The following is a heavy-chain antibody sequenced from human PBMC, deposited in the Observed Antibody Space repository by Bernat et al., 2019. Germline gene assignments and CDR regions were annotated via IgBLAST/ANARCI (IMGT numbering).Heavy chain of an antibody. Sequence: QVQLVESGGGVVQPGRSLRPSCAASGFTFSNYGMHWVRQAPGKGLEWVAGIWYDGSNKYYGDSVKCRFTISRDNSKNTLYLQMNSLRAADTAVYYCARTYYDVLTGRDYYYYMDVWGKGTTVTVSS. CDR1: GFTFSNYG. CDR3: ARTYYDVLTGRDYYYYMDV. V-gene: IGHV3-33*01. J-gene: IGHJ6*03. D-gene: IGHD3-9*01. CDR2: IWYDGSNK.